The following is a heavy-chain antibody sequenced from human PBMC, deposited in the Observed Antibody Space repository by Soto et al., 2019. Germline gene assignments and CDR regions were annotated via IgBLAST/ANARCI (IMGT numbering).Heavy chain of an antibody. CDR3: APRGGGGGY. CDR2: IYSGGYT. CDR1: GFTVSNNY. J-gene: IGHJ4*02. Sequence: EVQLVESGGGLIQPGGSLRLSCAVSGFTVSNNYMSWVRQAPGKGLEGVSVIYSGGYTAYGDSVKGRFTISRDNSKNTLYLKRKGRGAADAGVYSGAPRGGGGGYWGQGTLVTVSS. V-gene: IGHV3-53*01. D-gene: IGHD3-10*01.